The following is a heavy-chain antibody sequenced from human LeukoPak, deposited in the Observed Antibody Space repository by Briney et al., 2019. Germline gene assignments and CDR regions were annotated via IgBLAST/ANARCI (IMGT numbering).Heavy chain of an antibody. J-gene: IGHJ4*02. CDR3: ARITTGHDY. D-gene: IGHD3-22*01. CDR1: GTSFSSYY. Sequence: PSETLSLTCAVSGTSFSSYYWSSIRQSPEKGLEWIGEINHSGYTNNNPSLKSRVTMSIDTSNNRFSLRLSSVTAADTAVYFCARITTGHDYWGQGILVTVS. V-gene: IGHV4-34*01. CDR2: INHSGYT.